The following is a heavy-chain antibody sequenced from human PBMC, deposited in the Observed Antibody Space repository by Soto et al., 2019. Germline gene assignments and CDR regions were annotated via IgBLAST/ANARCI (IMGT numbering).Heavy chain of an antibody. J-gene: IGHJ5*02. D-gene: IGHD6-13*01. CDR3: AREIGGSSWSPNWFDP. CDR1: GGSISSGGYY. Sequence: QVQLQESGPGLVKPSQTLSLTCTVSGGSISSGGYYWSWIRQHPGKGLEWIGYIYYSGSTYYNPSLKSRVTISVDTSKNQFSLKLSSVTAADTAVYYCAREIGGSSWSPNWFDPWGQGTLVTVSS. CDR2: IYYSGST. V-gene: IGHV4-31*03.